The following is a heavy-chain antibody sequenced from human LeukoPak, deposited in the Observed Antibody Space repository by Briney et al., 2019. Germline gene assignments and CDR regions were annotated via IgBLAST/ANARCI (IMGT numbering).Heavy chain of an antibody. Sequence: GASVKVSCKASGGTFSSYAISWVRQAPGQGLEWMGGIIPIFGTANYAQKFQGRVTITADKSTSTAYMELSSLRSEDTAVYYCARVGNRSGRKLYWFDPWGQGTLVTVSS. V-gene: IGHV1-69*06. CDR2: IIPIFGTA. CDR3: ARVGNRSGRKLYWFDP. CDR1: GGTFSSYA. D-gene: IGHD6-19*01. J-gene: IGHJ5*02.